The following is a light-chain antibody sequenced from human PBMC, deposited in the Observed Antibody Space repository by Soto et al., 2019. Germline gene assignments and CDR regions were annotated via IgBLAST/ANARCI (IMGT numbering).Light chain of an antibody. CDR1: QSVSGY. J-gene: IGKJ4*01. Sequence: EIVLTQSPATLSLSPGNRATLSCRARQSVSGYLAGYQQKPGQAPRLLIYDASNRATGIPARFSGSGSGTDFTLTITSLEPEDFAVYYCQQRSNWPSTFGGGTKVEI. CDR3: QQRSNWPST. V-gene: IGKV3-11*01. CDR2: DAS.